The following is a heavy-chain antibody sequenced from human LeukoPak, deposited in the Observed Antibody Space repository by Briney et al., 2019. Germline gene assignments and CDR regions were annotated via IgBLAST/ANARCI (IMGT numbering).Heavy chain of an antibody. J-gene: IGHJ4*02. CDR1: GGSISTYY. CDR2: SHYSGST. CDR3: ARVGTDYGGNSYFDY. D-gene: IGHD4-23*01. V-gene: IGHV4-59*08. Sequence: SETLSLTCSVSGGSISTYYWTWIRQTPGKGLEWIGYSHYSGSTNYNPSLKSRVTISVDTSKNQFSLRLNSVTAADTAVYYCARVGTDYGGNSYFDYWGQGTLVTVSS.